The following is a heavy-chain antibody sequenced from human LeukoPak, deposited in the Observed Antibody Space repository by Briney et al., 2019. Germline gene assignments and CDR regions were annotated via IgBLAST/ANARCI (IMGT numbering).Heavy chain of an antibody. J-gene: IGHJ6*03. CDR3: AGGGYYYYYYMDV. D-gene: IGHD3-16*01. V-gene: IGHV4-59*08. CDR1: GGSISSYY. Sequence: SETLSLTCTVSGGSISSYYWSWIRQPPGKGLEWIGYIYYSGSTNYNPSLKSRVTISVDTSKNQFSLKLSSLTAADTAVYYCAGGGYYYYYYMDVWGKGTTVTVSS. CDR2: IYYSGST.